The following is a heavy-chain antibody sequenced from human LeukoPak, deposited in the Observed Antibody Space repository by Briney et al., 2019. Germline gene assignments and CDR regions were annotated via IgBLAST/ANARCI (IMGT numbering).Heavy chain of an antibody. D-gene: IGHD6-13*01. V-gene: IGHV3-23*01. J-gene: IGHJ6*02. Sequence: GGSLRLSCAASGFTFSSYAMGWVRQAPGKGLEWVSAISGSGGSTYYADSVKGRFTISRDNSKNTLYLQMNSLRAEDTAVYYCANPPAAGTDYYYYGMDVWGQGTTVTVSS. CDR1: GFTFSSYA. CDR3: ANPPAAGTDYYYYGMDV. CDR2: ISGSGGST.